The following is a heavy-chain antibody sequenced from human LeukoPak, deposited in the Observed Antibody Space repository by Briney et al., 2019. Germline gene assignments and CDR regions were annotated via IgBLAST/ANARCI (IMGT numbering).Heavy chain of an antibody. D-gene: IGHD2-15*01. CDR2: INEDGSEK. V-gene: IGHV3-7*01. CDR1: GFTYSTYW. J-gene: IGHJ3*02. CDR3: ARHRSGGSQDDSFDI. Sequence: PGWSPTLTCPATGFTYSTYWMTWVRQAPGKGLEWVADINEDGSEKYCGDSVKGRFTISRQNAKNSLFLQMNSLRVEDTAVYYCARHRSGGSQDDSFDIWGQGTMVTVSS.